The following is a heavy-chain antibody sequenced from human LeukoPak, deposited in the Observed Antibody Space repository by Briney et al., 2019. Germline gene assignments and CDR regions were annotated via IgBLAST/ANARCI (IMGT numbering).Heavy chain of an antibody. CDR3: AKFITLDV. D-gene: IGHD3-22*01. CDR2: INQDRSKK. J-gene: IGHJ6*02. V-gene: IGHV3-7*01. CDR1: GFTYSSYW. Sequence: GGSLRRYCAASGFTYSSYWMSWVRQAPRRGLARVAKINQDRSKKNYVDSVKGRCTISRENAKNPLFLQMNSLRVEDHGADYFAKFITLDVWGQGTTVTVSS.